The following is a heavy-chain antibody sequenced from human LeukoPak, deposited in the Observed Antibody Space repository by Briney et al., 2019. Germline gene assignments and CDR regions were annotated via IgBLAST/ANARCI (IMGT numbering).Heavy chain of an antibody. CDR2: ISSSGSNI. Sequence: GGSLRLSCAASGFTFSSYSMNWVRQAPGKGLEWVSSISSSGSNIYYADSVKGRFTISRDNAKNSLYLQMNSLRAEDMAVYYCATNSTVTRVGFDYWGQGTPVTVSS. D-gene: IGHD4-17*01. CDR3: ATNSTVTRVGFDY. CDR1: GFTFSSYS. V-gene: IGHV3-21*01. J-gene: IGHJ4*02.